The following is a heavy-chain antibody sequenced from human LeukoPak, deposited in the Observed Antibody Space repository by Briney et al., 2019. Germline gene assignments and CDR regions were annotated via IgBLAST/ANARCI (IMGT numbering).Heavy chain of an antibody. CDR2: INPNSGGT. Sequence: GASVKVSCKASGYTFTGYYMHWVRQAPGQGLEWMGWINPNSGGTNYAQKSQGRVTMTRDTSISTAYMELSRLRSDDTAVYYCAREETTVTYYYYYYYMDVWGKGTTVTVSS. V-gene: IGHV1-2*02. D-gene: IGHD4-17*01. CDR1: GYTFTGYY. CDR3: AREETTVTYYYYYYYMDV. J-gene: IGHJ6*03.